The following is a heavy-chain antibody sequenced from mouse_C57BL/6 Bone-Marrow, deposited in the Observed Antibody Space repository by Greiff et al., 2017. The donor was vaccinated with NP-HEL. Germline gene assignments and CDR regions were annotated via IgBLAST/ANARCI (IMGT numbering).Heavy chain of an antibody. V-gene: IGHV1-80*01. D-gene: IGHD2-3*01. CDR1: GYAFSSYW. CDR2: IYPGDGDT. Sequence: VQLQQSGAELVKPGASVKISCKASGYAFSSYWMNWVKQRPGTGLEWIGQIYPGDGDTNYNGKFKGKATLTADKSSSTAYMQLSSLTSEDSAVYFCARWGWLLHRGYYFDYWGQGTTLTVSS. CDR3: ARWGWLLHRGYYFDY. J-gene: IGHJ2*01.